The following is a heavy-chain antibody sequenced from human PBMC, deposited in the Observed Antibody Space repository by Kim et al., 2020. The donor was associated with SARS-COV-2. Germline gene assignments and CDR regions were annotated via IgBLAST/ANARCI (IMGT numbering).Heavy chain of an antibody. CDR2: IYPGDSDT. CDR3: ARLRITMVRGPSHYGMDV. Sequence: GESLKISCKGSGYSFTSYWIGWVRQMPGKGLEWMGIIYPGDSDTRYSPSFQGQVTISADKSISTAYLQWSSLKASDTAMYYCARLRITMVRGPSHYGMDVWGQGTTVTVSS. V-gene: IGHV5-51*01. CDR1: GYSFTSYW. D-gene: IGHD3-10*01. J-gene: IGHJ6*02.